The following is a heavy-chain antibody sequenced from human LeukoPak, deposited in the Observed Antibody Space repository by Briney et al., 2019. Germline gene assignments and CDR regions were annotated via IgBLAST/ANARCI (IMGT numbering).Heavy chain of an antibody. CDR1: GPSFSGYY. J-gene: IGHJ4*02. CDR2: INHSGST. V-gene: IGHV4-34*01. Sequence: PSETLSLTCAVYGPSFSGYYWSWIRQPPGKGLEWLGEINHSGSTNYNPSLKSRVTISVDTSNNQFSLKLSSVTAAGTPVYYCARAMGGRMYGLSNWGQGTLVTVSS. D-gene: IGHD2-8*01. CDR3: ARAMGGRMYGLSN.